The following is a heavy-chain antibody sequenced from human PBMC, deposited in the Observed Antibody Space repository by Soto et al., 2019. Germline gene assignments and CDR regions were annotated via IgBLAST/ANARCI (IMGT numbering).Heavy chain of an antibody. J-gene: IGHJ4*02. D-gene: IGHD1-7*01. V-gene: IGHV1-46*01. CDR3: ARDFSGTMDY. Sequence: PSVKVSCKASGYTFTNYYMHWVRQAPGQGLEWMGIIYPSGGSTRNSPKFQGRVTITRDTSTSTVYMELSSLRSEDTAVYYCARDFSGTMDYWGRGTLVTVYS. CDR1: GYTFTNYY. CDR2: IYPSGGST.